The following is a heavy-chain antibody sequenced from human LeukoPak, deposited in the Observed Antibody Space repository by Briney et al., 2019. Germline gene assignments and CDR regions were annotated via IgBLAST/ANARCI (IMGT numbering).Heavy chain of an antibody. CDR3: ARAGAFSGTGSWGGDYYYYYYMDV. Sequence: ASVTVSFMASGYTFTDYYMHWVGQAPGQGREGMGWINPNSGGTNYAQKFQGRVTMTRDTSISTAYMELSRLRSDDTAVYYCARAGAFSGTGSWGGDYYYYYYMDVWGKGTTVTVSS. J-gene: IGHJ6*03. CDR2: INPNSGGT. V-gene: IGHV1-2*02. D-gene: IGHD1-1*01. CDR1: GYTFTDYY.